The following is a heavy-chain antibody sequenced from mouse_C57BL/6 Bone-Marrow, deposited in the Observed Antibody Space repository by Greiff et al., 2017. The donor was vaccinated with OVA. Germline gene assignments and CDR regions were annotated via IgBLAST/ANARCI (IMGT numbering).Heavy chain of an antibody. CDR2: IYPGDGDT. CDR3: ARSSYGNYGGVYYYAMDY. V-gene: IGHV1-80*01. CDR1: GYAFSSYW. Sequence: QVQLQQSGAELVKPGASVKISCKASGYAFSSYWMNWVKQRPGKGLEWIGQIYPGDGDTNYNGKFKGKATLTADKSSSTAYMQLSSLTSEDSAVYFCARSSYGNYGGVYYYAMDYWGQGTSVTVSS. J-gene: IGHJ4*01. D-gene: IGHD2-10*01.